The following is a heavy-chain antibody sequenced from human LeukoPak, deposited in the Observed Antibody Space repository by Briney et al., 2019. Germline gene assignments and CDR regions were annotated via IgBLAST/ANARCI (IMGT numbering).Heavy chain of an antibody. J-gene: IGHJ6*03. CDR2: IYHSGST. CDR1: GYSISSGYY. V-gene: IGHV4-38-2*02. CDR3: ARGASDYGGNSRYYYYMDV. D-gene: IGHD4-23*01. Sequence: SETLSLTCTVSGYSISSGYYWGWIRQPPGKGLEWIGSIYHSGSTYYNPSLKSRVTISVDTSKNQFSLKLSSVTAADTAVYYCARGASDYGGNSRYYYYMDVWGKGTTVTVSS.